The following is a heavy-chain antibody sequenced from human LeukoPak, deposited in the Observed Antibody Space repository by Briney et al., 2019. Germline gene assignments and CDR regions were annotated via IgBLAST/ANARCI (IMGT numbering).Heavy chain of an antibody. V-gene: IGHV1-18*01. J-gene: IGHJ6*03. Sequence: ASVKVSCKASGYTFTSYGISWVRQAPGQGLEWMGWISAYNGNTNYAQKLQGRVTMTTDTSTSTAYMELRSLRSDDTAVYYCARLSSSSPFYYYYYMDVWGKGTTVTISS. CDR3: ARLSSSSPFYYYYYMDV. CDR2: ISAYNGNT. D-gene: IGHD6-13*01. CDR1: GYTFTSYG.